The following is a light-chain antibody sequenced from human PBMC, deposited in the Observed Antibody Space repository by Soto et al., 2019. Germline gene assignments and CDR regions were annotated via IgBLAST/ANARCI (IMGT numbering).Light chain of an antibody. CDR1: QSISSSY. J-gene: IGKJ5*01. Sequence: EVVLTQSPATLSLFPGGGATLSCRVSQSISSSYLSWYQQRPGQAPRLLIYGASTRATGIPARFSGSGRGSGTDFTLTISSLQPEDFAVYYCQQDYNLPITFGQGTRLEIK. CDR2: GAS. CDR3: QQDYNLPIT. V-gene: IGKV3D-7*01.